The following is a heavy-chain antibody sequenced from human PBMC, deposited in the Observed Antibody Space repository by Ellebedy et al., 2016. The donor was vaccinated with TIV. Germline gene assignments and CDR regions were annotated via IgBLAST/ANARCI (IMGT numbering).Heavy chain of an antibody. CDR1: GFTVGNNF. CDR3: ARKTDTGTSGDY. Sequence: PGGSLRLSCAASGFTVGNNFMSWVRQAPGTGLEWVSLIYSGGSTDYTDSVKGRFTISRDSSKNTLYLQMNSLRAEDTAMYYCARKTDTGTSGDYWGQGTPVTVSS. D-gene: IGHD1-1*01. V-gene: IGHV3-53*01. J-gene: IGHJ4*02. CDR2: IYSGGST.